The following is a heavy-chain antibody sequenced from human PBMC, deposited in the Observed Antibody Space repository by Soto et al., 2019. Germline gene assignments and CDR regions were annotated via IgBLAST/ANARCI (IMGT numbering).Heavy chain of an antibody. CDR3: ARGQTDLRFLEWLPTLDY. D-gene: IGHD3-3*01. CDR2: IWYDGSNK. V-gene: IGHV3-33*01. Sequence: GGSLRLSCAASGFTFSSYGMHWVRQAPGKGLEWVAVIWYDGSNKYYADSVKGRFTISRDNSKNTLYLQMNSLRAEDTAVYYCARGQTDLRFLEWLPTLDYWGQGTLVTVSS. CDR1: GFTFSSYG. J-gene: IGHJ4*02.